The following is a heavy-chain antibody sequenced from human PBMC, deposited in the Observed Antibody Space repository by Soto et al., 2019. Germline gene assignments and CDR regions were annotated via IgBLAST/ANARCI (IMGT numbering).Heavy chain of an antibody. Sequence: QVQLVESGGGVVQPGRSLRLSCEASGFTFSSYAMHWVRQAPGKGLEWVAVISYDGSNKYHADSVKARLTISRDNSKNTRYPHMDNLRPDDTAVYFCARGPPPVLLLSGMNWFDPWGQGTLVTVSS. CDR2: ISYDGSNK. V-gene: IGHV3-30-3*01. CDR3: ARGPPPVLLLSGMNWFDP. J-gene: IGHJ5*02. D-gene: IGHD2-21*01. CDR1: GFTFSSYA.